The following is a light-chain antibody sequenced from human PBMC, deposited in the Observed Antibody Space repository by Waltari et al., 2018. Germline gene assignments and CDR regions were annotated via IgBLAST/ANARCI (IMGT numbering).Light chain of an antibody. CDR3: EAWDDSLDGVV. J-gene: IGLJ2*01. Sequence: QSVLTQPPSASGTPGQRVTISCSRSSSNIGVNYVFWYQQFPGAAPKLLIYKNNRRPSGVPDRFSGSKAGSSASLAISGLRSEDEADYFCEAWDDSLDGVVFGGGTKLTVL. CDR2: KNN. CDR1: SSNIGVNY. V-gene: IGLV1-47*01.